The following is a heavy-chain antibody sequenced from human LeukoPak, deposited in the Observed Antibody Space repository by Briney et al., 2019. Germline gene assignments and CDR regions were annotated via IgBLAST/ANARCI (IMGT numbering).Heavy chain of an antibody. CDR1: GYTFSGYY. CDR3: ARDLSSTSNWEFDY. Sequence: ASVKVSCKASGYTFSGYYMHWVRQAPGQGLEWMGRINSNSGGTEYEQNFQGRVTMTRDTSINTAYMALSGLTFDDTAVYYCARDLSSTSNWEFDYWGQGTVVTVSS. J-gene: IGHJ4*02. CDR2: INSNSGGT. D-gene: IGHD7-27*01. V-gene: IGHV1-2*06.